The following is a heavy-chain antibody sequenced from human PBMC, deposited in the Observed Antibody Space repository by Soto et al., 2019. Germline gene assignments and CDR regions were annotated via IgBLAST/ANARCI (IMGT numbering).Heavy chain of an antibody. Sequence: SLRLSCAASGFTFSSYAMHWVRQAPGKGLEWVAVISYDGSNKYYADSVKGRFTISRDNSKNTLYLQMNSLRAEDTAVYYCARGSNSDYFDYWGQGTLVTVSS. CDR3: ARGSNSDYFDY. J-gene: IGHJ4*02. CDR2: ISYDGSNK. CDR1: GFTFSSYA. V-gene: IGHV3-30-3*01. D-gene: IGHD4-4*01.